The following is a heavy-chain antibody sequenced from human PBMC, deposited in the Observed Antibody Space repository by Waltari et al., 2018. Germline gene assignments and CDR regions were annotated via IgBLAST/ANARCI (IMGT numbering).Heavy chain of an antibody. CDR2: INPNSGGT. V-gene: IGHV1-2*02. CDR1: GYTFTGYY. Sequence: QVQLVQSGAEVKKPGASVKVSCKASGYTFTGYYMHWMRQAPGQGLEWMGCINPNSGGTNDAQKFQGRVTMTRDTSISTAYMELSRLRSDDTAVYYCARNRGAAAGNVYWGQGTLVTVSS. CDR3: ARNRGAAAGNVY. D-gene: IGHD6-13*01. J-gene: IGHJ4*02.